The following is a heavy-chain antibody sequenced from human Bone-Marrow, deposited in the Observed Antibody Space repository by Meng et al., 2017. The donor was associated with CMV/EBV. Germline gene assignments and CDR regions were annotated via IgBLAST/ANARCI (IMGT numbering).Heavy chain of an antibody. V-gene: IGHV3-21*01. D-gene: IGHD3-3*01. Sequence: GGSLRLSCAASGFTFSIYSMNWVRQAPGKGLEWVSSISNSRNYIYYADSVKGRFTISRDNAKKSLYLQMNSLRAEDTAVYYCARPVYYDFWSGYLYDDAFDIWGQGTMVAVSS. J-gene: IGHJ3*02. CDR2: ISNSRNYI. CDR3: ARPVYYDFWSGYLYDDAFDI. CDR1: GFTFSIYS.